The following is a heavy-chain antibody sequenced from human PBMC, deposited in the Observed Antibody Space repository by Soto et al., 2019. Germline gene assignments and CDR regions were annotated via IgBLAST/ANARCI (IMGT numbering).Heavy chain of an antibody. CDR3: ARDGDEEANFDP. CDR2: INGYNGYT. Sequence: QVQLMQSGAEVKKPGASVKVSCKASGYTFSNYGISWVRQAPGQGLEWMGWINGYNGYTNYAQKFQGRVTMATDTSTSTAYMELRSLRSDYTAVYYCARDGDEEANFDPWGQGTLVTVSS. V-gene: IGHV1-18*01. D-gene: IGHD4-17*01. J-gene: IGHJ5*02. CDR1: GYTFSNYG.